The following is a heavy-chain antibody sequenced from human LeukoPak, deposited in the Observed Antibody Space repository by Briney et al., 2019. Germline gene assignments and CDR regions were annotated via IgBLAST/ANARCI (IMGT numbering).Heavy chain of an antibody. V-gene: IGHV4-39*01. D-gene: IGHD3-22*01. CDR3: ARFPRAMIVVEGPYDAFDI. CDR1: GGSISSSSYY. CDR2: IYYSGST. J-gene: IGHJ3*02. Sequence: PSETLSLTCTVSGGSISSSSYYWGWIRQPPGKGLEWIGSIYYSGSTYYNPSLKSRVTISVDTSKNQFSLKLSSVTAADTAVYYCARFPRAMIVVEGPYDAFDIWGQGTMVTVSS.